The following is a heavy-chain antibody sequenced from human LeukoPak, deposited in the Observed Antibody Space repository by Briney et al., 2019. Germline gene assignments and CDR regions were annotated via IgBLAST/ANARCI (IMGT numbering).Heavy chain of an antibody. J-gene: IGHJ3*02. CDR3: AAPDPTYYDFWSGYYAFDI. V-gene: IGHV3-53*01. CDR2: IYSGGST. Sequence: GGSLRLSCAASGFTVSSNYMSWVRQAPGKGLECLSVIYSGGSTYYADSVKGRFTISRDNSKNTLYLQMNSLRAEDAAVYYCAAPDPTYYDFWSGYYAFDIWGQGTMVTVSS. D-gene: IGHD3-3*01. CDR1: GFTVSSNY.